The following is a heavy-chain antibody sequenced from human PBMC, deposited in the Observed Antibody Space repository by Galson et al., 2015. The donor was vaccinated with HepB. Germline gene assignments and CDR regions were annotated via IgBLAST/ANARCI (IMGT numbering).Heavy chain of an antibody. Sequence: SETLSLTCSVSGGSINYNNYYWNWLRQAPGKGLEWIGTIYNSGNTNYSPSFKSRVTISVDTSKNDFSLTLTSLTAADTAVYYCARGGHFGALHWFDPWGQGTLVTVSS. CDR2: IYNSGNT. CDR1: GGSINYNNYY. J-gene: IGHJ5*02. CDR3: ARGGHFGALHWFDP. V-gene: IGHV4-39*07. D-gene: IGHD4-17*01.